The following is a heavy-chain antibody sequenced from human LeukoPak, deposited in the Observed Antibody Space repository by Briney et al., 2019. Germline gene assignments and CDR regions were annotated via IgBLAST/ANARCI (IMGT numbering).Heavy chain of an antibody. J-gene: IGHJ4*02. D-gene: IGHD3-9*01. CDR3: ARGVYDILAGYRPYFFDY. Sequence: GGSLRLSCAASGFTFSSYSMDWVRQAPGKGLEWDSSTSSSSSYKYYADSVKGRFTVSRDNAKNSLYLQMNSLRAEDTAVYYCARGVYDILAGYRPYFFDYWGQGTLVTVSS. CDR1: GFTFSSYS. CDR2: TSSSSSYK. V-gene: IGHV3-21*01.